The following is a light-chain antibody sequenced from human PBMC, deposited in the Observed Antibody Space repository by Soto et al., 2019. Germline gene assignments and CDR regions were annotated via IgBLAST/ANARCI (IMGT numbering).Light chain of an antibody. CDR2: GAS. J-gene: IGKJ1*01. CDR1: QSVTNSF. V-gene: IGKV3-20*01. Sequence: EIVLAQSPGTLSLSPGERATLSCRASQSVTNSFLAWYQQKPGQAPRLLIYGASRRATGIPDRFTGSGSGTDFTLTISSLGPEDFAVYYCQQYVSSPWAFGQGTKVEI. CDR3: QQYVSSPWA.